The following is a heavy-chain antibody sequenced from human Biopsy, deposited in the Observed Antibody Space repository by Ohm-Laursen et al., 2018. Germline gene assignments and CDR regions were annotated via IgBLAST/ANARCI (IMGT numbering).Heavy chain of an antibody. CDR3: AKGRVGNSGSLDI. CDR1: GFTFSRYW. V-gene: IGHV3-23*01. CDR2: ITVSADTT. D-gene: IGHD1-1*01. Sequence: LRLSCTASGFTFSRYWIHWVRQAPGKGLEWVSAITVSADTTYYADSVRGRFTVSRDNSQNTLYLQMNSLRAEDTAIYYCAKGRVGNSGSLDIWGHGTMVTVSS. J-gene: IGHJ3*02.